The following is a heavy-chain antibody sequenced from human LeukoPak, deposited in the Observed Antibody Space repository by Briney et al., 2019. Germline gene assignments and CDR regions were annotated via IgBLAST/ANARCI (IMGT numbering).Heavy chain of an antibody. V-gene: IGHV5-51*01. CDR1: GYSFTSYW. CDR3: ARHNNRITLDY. J-gene: IGHJ4*02. D-gene: IGHD1-14*01. CDR2: IYSGDFDT. Sequence: GESLKISCKGSGYSFTSYWIGWVRQMPGKGLEWMGIIYSGDFDTRYSPSFQGQVTISADKSISTAYLQWSSLKASDTAMYYSARHNNRITLDYWGQGTLVTVSS.